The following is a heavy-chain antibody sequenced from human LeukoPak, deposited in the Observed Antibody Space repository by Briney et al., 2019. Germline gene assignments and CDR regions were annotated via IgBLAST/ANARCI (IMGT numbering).Heavy chain of an antibody. V-gene: IGHV3-23*01. CDR1: GFTFSSYA. D-gene: IGHD6-13*01. CDR3: AKDLLISRIAAAGPFDS. Sequence: PGGSLRLSCAASGFTFSSYAMHWVRQAPGKGLEWVSTISGRGGNTYYADSVKGRFTISRDNSKNTLYLQMNSLRAEDTAVYYCAKDLLISRIAAAGPFDSWGQGTLVTVSS. J-gene: IGHJ4*02. CDR2: ISGRGGNT.